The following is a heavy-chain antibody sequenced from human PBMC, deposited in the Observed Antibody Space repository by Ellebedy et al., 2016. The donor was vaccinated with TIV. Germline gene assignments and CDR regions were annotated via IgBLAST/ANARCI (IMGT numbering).Heavy chain of an antibody. CDR3: AKVPRAVGATHHLDY. CDR2: ISGSGGST. V-gene: IGHV3-23*01. Sequence: GESLKISXAASGFTFSSYAMSWVRQAPGKGLEWVSAISGSGGSTYYADSVKGRFTISRDNSKNTLYLQMNSLRAEDTAVYYCAKVPRAVGATHHLDYWGQGTLVTVSS. D-gene: IGHD1-26*01. CDR1: GFTFSSYA. J-gene: IGHJ4*02.